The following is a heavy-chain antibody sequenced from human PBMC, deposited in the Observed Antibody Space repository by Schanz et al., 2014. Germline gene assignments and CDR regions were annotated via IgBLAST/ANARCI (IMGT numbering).Heavy chain of an antibody. D-gene: IGHD6-19*01. CDR1: GFTFSDYY. Sequence: QVQLVESGGGLVKPGGSLRLSCAASGFTFSDYYMSWIRQAPGKGLEWVSYISKSGTTIYYADSVKGRITISSDNAKNSLYLQMISLRGEDAEVYYGASGLNSSGWYDRDIGHFDYWGQGTLVTVSS. CDR2: ISKSGTTI. J-gene: IGHJ4*02. CDR3: ASGLNSSGWYDRDIGHFDY. V-gene: IGHV3-11*01.